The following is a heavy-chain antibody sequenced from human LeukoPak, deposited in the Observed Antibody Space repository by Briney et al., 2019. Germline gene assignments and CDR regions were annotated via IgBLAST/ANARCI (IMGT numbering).Heavy chain of an antibody. V-gene: IGHV4-59*01. Sequence: PSETLSLTCTVSGGSISSYYWSWIRQPPGKGLEWIGYIYYSGSTNCNPSLKSRVTISVDTSKNQFSLKLSSVTAADTAVYYCARVWGYCSSTSCWFDPWGQGTLVTVSS. J-gene: IGHJ5*02. D-gene: IGHD2-2*01. CDR1: GGSISSYY. CDR3: ARVWGYCSSTSCWFDP. CDR2: IYYSGST.